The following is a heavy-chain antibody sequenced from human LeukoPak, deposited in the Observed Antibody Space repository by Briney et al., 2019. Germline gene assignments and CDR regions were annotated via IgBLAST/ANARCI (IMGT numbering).Heavy chain of an antibody. CDR3: ARRITGTTSDSFDY. J-gene: IGHJ4*02. Sequence: SETLSLTCAVYGGSFSSYYWGWIRQPPGKGLEWIGSISYSGSTYYNPSLKSRVTISVDTSKNQFSLMLSSVTAADTAVYYCARRITGTTSDSFDYWGQGTLVTVSS. V-gene: IGHV4-39*01. D-gene: IGHD1-20*01. CDR2: ISYSGST. CDR1: GGSFSSYY.